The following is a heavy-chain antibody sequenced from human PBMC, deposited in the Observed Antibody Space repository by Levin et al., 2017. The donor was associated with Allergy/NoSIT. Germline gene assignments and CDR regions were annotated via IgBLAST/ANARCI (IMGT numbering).Heavy chain of an antibody. Sequence: SGGSLRLSCAASGFTFSDYYMSWIRQAPGKGLEWVSYISSSGSTIYYADSVKGRFTISRDNAKNSLYLQMNSLRAEDTAVYYCARDKEPPVRYCSGGSCYSAVYYGMDVWGQGTTVTVSS. J-gene: IGHJ6*02. D-gene: IGHD2-15*01. CDR1: GFTFSDYY. CDR2: ISSSGSTI. V-gene: IGHV3-11*01. CDR3: ARDKEPPVRYCSGGSCYSAVYYGMDV.